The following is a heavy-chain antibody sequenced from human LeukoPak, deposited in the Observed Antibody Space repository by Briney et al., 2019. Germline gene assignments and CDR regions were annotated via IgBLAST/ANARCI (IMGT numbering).Heavy chain of an antibody. J-gene: IGHJ6*02. CDR2: IKQDGSEK. CDR1: GFTFSNYW. D-gene: IGHD5-24*01. CDR3: ARDLGRDGYNSGYYYDMDV. Sequence: SGGSLRLSCAASGFTFSNYWISWVRQAPGKGLEWVANIKQDGSEKYYVDSVKGRFTISRDNAKNSLYLQMNSLRAEDTAVYYCARDLGRDGYNSGYYYDMDVWGQGTTVTVSS. V-gene: IGHV3-7*05.